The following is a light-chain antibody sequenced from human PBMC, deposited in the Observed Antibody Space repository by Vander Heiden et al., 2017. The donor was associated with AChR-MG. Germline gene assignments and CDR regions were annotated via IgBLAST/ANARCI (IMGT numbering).Light chain of an antibody. Sequence: PATLSLSPGERATLSCRASQSVSSYLACYQQKPGQAPRLLIYDASSRATGIPARCSGSGSGTDFTITISTLEPEDFAVYYCQQRSNWPRTFGGGTKVEIK. CDR1: QSVSSY. CDR3: QQRSNWPRT. CDR2: DAS. V-gene: IGKV3-11*01. J-gene: IGKJ4*01.